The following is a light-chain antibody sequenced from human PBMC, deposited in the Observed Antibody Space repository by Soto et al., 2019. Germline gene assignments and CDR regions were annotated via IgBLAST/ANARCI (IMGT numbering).Light chain of an antibody. CDR3: QQRINWPET. CDR1: QSVTRY. Sequence: EIVFTQSPATRSLSPGETATLSCRASQSVTRYLAWYPQKPGQAPRLLIYDTSNRETGIPARFSGSGSGTDFTLTISSLEPEDFAVYYCQQRINWPETFGLGTKVDIK. V-gene: IGKV3-11*01. J-gene: IGKJ1*01. CDR2: DTS.